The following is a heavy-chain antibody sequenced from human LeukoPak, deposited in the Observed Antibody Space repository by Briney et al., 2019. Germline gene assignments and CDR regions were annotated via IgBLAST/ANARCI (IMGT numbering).Heavy chain of an antibody. CDR3: ARDGHGMDV. CDR2: ISYDGSNK. V-gene: IGHV3-30-3*01. CDR1: GFTFSSYA. Sequence: GGSLRLSCAASGFTFSSYAMHWVRQAPGKGLEWVVVISYDGSNKYYADSVKGRFTISRDNSKNTLYLQMNSLRAEDTAVYYCARDGHGMDVWGQGTTVTVSS. J-gene: IGHJ6*02.